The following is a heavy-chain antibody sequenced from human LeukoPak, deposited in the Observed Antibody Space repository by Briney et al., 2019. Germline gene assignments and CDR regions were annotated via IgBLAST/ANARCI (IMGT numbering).Heavy chain of an antibody. Sequence: GGSLRLSCAASGFTFSSYAMHWVRQAPGKGREWVAAISYDGSNKYYADSVKGRFTISRDNSKDPLYLQMNSLRAEDTAVYCGARGRQGYSYGYGSWFDPWGQGTLVTVSS. D-gene: IGHD5-18*01. J-gene: IGHJ5*02. CDR3: ARGRQGYSYGYGSWFDP. CDR2: ISYDGSNK. V-gene: IGHV3-30*01. CDR1: GFTFSSYA.